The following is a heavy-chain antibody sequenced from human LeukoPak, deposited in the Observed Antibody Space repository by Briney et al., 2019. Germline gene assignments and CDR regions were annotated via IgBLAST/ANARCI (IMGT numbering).Heavy chain of an antibody. CDR3: AKDRTASPKIVVVINSPSDY. D-gene: IGHD3-22*01. CDR1: GFTFSGYA. J-gene: IGHJ4*02. V-gene: IGHV3-23*01. Sequence: GGSLRLSCAASGFTFSGYAMSWVRQAPGKGLEWVSAISGSGGSTYYADSVKGRFTISRDNSKNTLYLQMNSLRAEDTAVYYCAKDRTASPKIVVVINSPSDYWGQGTLVTVSS. CDR2: ISGSGGST.